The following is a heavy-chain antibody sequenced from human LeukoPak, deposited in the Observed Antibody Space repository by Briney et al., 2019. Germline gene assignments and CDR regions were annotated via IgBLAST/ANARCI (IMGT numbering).Heavy chain of an antibody. D-gene: IGHD3-10*01. Sequence: PSETLSLTCTVSGGSISSYYWSWIRQPPGKGLEWIGYMYYSGGTNYNPSLKSRFTMSVDTPKNQFSLKLSSVTAADTAVYYCATDNSYGSGSYYTWGQGTLVTVSS. CDR3: ATDNSYGSGSYYT. CDR1: GGSISSYY. V-gene: IGHV4-59*01. CDR2: MYYSGGT. J-gene: IGHJ4*02.